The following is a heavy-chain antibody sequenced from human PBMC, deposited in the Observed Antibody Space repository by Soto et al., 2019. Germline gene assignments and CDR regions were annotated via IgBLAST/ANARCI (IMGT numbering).Heavy chain of an antibody. D-gene: IGHD1-26*01. CDR3: ARDNGSFYYGMDV. J-gene: IGHJ6*02. V-gene: IGHV1-69*04. CDR2: IIPILGIA. CDR1: GGTFSSYA. Sequence: ASVKVSCKASGGTFSSYAISWERQAPGQGLEWMGRIIPILGIANYAQKFQGRVTITADKSTSTAYMELSSLRSEDTAVYYCARDNGSFYYGMDVWGQGTTVTVSS.